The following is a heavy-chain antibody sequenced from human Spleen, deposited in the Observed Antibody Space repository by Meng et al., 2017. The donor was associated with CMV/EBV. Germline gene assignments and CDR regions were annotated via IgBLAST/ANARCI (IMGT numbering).Heavy chain of an antibody. CDR1: FTFSIYS. J-gene: IGHJ4*02. CDR2: RLYDGGSK. D-gene: IGHD3-22*01. CDR3: ARDGAGYYYDDSGYPIDS. Sequence: FTFSIYSMHWSRQAPGKGLEWVAVRLYDGGSKYYADSVKGRFTISRDNSKNTLSLEMNSLRVDDTAVYFCARDGAGYYYDDSGYPIDSWGQGTLVTVSS. V-gene: IGHV3-30*04.